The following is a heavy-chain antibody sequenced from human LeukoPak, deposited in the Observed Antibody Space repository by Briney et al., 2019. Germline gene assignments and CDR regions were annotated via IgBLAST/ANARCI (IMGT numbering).Heavy chain of an antibody. V-gene: IGHV4-59*01. CDR3: ARGGASSKWLDS. J-gene: IGHJ5*01. D-gene: IGHD2-2*01. Sequence: PSETLSLTCTVSGGSISNYYWSWIRQPPGKGLEWVGWVYYSRTTNYNPSLESRVTISVDMSKNQFSLKLSSVTAADTAVYYCARGGASSKWLDSWGQGTLVTVSS. CDR1: GGSISNYY. CDR2: VYYSRTT.